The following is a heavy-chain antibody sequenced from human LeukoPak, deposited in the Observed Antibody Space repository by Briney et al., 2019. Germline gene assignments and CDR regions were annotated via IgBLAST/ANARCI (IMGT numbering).Heavy chain of an antibody. J-gene: IGHJ4*02. CDR1: GYSFTSYW. Sequence: GESLQISCKGSGYSFTSYWIGWVRQMPGKGLEWMGIIYPGDSDTRYSPSFHGQVTISADKSISTAYLQWSSLKASDTAMYYCARHENSCSGGSCYYDHFDYWGQGTLVTVSS. CDR2: IYPGDSDT. D-gene: IGHD2-15*01. V-gene: IGHV5-51*01. CDR3: ARHENSCSGGSCYYDHFDY.